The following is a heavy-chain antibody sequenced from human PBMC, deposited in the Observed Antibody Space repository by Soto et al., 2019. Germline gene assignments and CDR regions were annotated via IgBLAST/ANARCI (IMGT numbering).Heavy chain of an antibody. CDR2: IIPVIGVG. Sequence: QVQLVQSGAEVKKPGSSVKVSCKPSGNSLNTDTITWLRQAPGHGLEWMGRIIPVIGVGTYAQKFQNRVTITADKSPTTVYMEVTSLTSEDTATYYCAIGRTGSNVYYWAWGQGTQVTVSP. CDR3: AIGRTGSNVYYWA. V-gene: IGHV1-69*02. CDR1: GNSLNTDT. D-gene: IGHD2-8*01. J-gene: IGHJ5*02.